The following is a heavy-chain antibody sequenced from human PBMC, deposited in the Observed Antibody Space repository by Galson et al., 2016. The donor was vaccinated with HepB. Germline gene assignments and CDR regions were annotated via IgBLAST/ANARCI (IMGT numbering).Heavy chain of an antibody. D-gene: IGHD1-1*01. CDR3: ASRFDVVHLGRSFDN. CDR1: LGSVSGAY. Sequence: SETLSLTCTVSLGSVSGAYWSWIRQSPGKGLEWIGCIYHSGYSMSNPSLKSRVTISVDPSKNQFSLMLSSVTAADTAVYYCASRFDVVHLGRSFDNWGQGALITVSS. J-gene: IGHJ1*01. V-gene: IGHV4-59*08. CDR2: IYHSGYS.